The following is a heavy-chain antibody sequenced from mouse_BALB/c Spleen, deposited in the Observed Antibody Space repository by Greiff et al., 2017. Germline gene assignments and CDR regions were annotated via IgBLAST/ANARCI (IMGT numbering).Heavy chain of an antibody. V-gene: IGHV14-1*02. J-gene: IGHJ2*01. CDR1: GFNIKDYY. D-gene: IGHD2-14*01. CDR2: IDPENGNT. CDR3: GRGAYYRYEDY. Sequence: EVQLQQSGAELVRPGALVKLSCKASGFNIKDYYMHWVKQRPEQGLEWIGWIDPENGNTIYDPKFQGKASITADTSSNTAYLQLSSLTSEDTAVYYCGRGAYYRYEDYWGQGTTLTVSS.